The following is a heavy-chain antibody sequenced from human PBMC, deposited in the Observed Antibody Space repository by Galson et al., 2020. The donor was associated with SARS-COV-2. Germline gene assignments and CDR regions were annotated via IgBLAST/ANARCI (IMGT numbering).Heavy chain of an antibody. CDR2: SHHSGTT. J-gene: IGHJ5*02. D-gene: IGHD2-21*01. CDR3: ARGGVVAPAQFPIWFDP. V-gene: IGHV4-38-2*01. Sequence: SETLSLTCAVSGYSLSSSYYWGWIRQPPGKGLEWIGSSHHSGTTYYNPSLKTRVSMSVDTSKRQFSLKLMSVTAADTAVYYCARGGVVAPAQFPIWFDPWGQGTLVTVSS. CDR1: GYSLSSSYY.